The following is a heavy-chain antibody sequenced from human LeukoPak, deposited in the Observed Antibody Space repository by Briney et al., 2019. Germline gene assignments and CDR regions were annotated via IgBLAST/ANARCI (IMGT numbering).Heavy chain of an antibody. V-gene: IGHV3-30*03. CDR3: ARDGYYYDSSGSYYVSDF. Sequence: PGRSLRLSCAASGFTFSSYGMHWVRQAPGKGLEWVAVISYDGSNKYYADSVKGRFTISRDNSKNTLYLQMNSLRAEDTAVYYCARDGYYYDSSGSYYVSDFWGQGTLVTVSS. J-gene: IGHJ4*02. CDR2: ISYDGSNK. D-gene: IGHD3-22*01. CDR1: GFTFSSYG.